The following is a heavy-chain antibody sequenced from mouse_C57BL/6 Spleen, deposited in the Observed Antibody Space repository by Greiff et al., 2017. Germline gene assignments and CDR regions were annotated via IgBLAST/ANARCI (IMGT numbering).Heavy chain of an antibody. Sequence: VQLQQSGPVLVKPGASVKMSCKASGYTFTDYYMNWVKQSHGKSLEWIGVINPYNGGTSYNQKFKGKATLTVDKSSSTAYMELDSLTSEDSAVYYCARKRGNDGYLDYWGQGTTLTVSS. CDR2: INPYNGGT. V-gene: IGHV1-19*01. CDR3: ARKRGNDGYLDY. CDR1: GYTFTDYY. D-gene: IGHD2-3*01. J-gene: IGHJ2*01.